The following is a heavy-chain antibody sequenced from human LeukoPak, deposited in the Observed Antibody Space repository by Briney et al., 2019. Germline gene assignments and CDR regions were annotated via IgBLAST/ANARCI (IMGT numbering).Heavy chain of an antibody. J-gene: IGHJ5*02. V-gene: IGHV4-30-2*01. CDR3: GRSGGEQWLGNWLAP. Sequence: PSETLSLTCTVSGGSISSGGYYWSWIRQPPGKGLEWIGYIYHSGSTYYNPSLKSRVTISVDRSKNQFSLKLSSVTPEDTAVYYCGRSGGEQWLGNWLAPWGQGTLVTVSS. CDR1: GGSISSGGYY. CDR2: IYHSGST. D-gene: IGHD6-19*01.